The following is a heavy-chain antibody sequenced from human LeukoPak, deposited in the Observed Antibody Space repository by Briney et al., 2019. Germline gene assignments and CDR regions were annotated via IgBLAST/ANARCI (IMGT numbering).Heavy chain of an antibody. Sequence: KPSETLSLTCTVSGGSISSRSYYWGWIRQPPGKGLEWIGSIYYSGSTYYNPSLKSRVTISVDTSKNQFSLKLSSVTAADTAVYYCARHRCSSSWYPWYFDYWGQGTLVTVSS. CDR1: GGSISSRSYY. V-gene: IGHV4-39*01. J-gene: IGHJ4*02. CDR3: ARHRCSSSWYPWYFDY. CDR2: IYYSGST. D-gene: IGHD6-13*01.